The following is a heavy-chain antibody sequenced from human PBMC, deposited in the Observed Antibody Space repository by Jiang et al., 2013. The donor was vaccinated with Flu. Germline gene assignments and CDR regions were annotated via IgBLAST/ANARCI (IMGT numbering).Heavy chain of an antibody. CDR2: IIPILGIA. J-gene: IGHJ3*02. D-gene: IGHD1-1*01. CDR1: GYTFTSYG. V-gene: IGHV1-69*04. CDR3: ARGRNDPDAFDI. Sequence: GAEVKKPGASVKVSCKASGYTFTSYGISWVRQAPGQGLEWMGRIIPILGIANYAQKFQGRVTITADKSTSTAYMELSSLRSEDTAVYYCARGRNDPDAFDIWGQGTMVTVSS.